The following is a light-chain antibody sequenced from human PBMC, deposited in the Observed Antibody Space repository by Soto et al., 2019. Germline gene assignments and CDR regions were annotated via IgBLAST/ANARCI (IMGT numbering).Light chain of an antibody. J-gene: IGLJ1*01. CDR1: SGAVTSGHS. CDR2: DTS. Sequence: QAVVTQEPSLTVSPGGTVTLTCGSSSGAVTSGHSPYWFQQKPGQAPRTLIYDTSNKHSWTPARFSGSLLGGKAALTLSGAQPEEEAEYYCLLSYRGAQVFGTGTKVTVL. V-gene: IGLV7-46*01. CDR3: LLSYRGAQV.